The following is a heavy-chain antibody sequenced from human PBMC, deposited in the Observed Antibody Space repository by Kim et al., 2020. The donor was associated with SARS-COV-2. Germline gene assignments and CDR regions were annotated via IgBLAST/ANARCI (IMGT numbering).Heavy chain of an antibody. D-gene: IGHD5-12*01. CDR3: VGDTRGYNSDGKY. CDR1: GFTFSSYT. Sequence: GGSLRLSCSASGFTFSSYTMHWVRQAPGMGLEYVSGITANGTITYYADSVKGRFTISRDNAKNTVYIQMNSLRPEDTAVYYCVGDTRGYNSDGKYWGQGT. CDR2: ITANGTIT. J-gene: IGHJ4*02. V-gene: IGHV3-64*05.